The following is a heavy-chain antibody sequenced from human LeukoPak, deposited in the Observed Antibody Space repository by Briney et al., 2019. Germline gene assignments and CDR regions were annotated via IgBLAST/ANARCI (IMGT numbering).Heavy chain of an antibody. Sequence: ASVKVSCKASGYTFTSYGITWVRQAPGQGLEWMGWISGYNGNTNYAQNLQGRVTMTTDTSTNTAYMELRSLRSDDTAVYYCAKGRAGMVRGVCDYWGQGTLVTVSS. D-gene: IGHD3-10*01. CDR1: GYTFTSYG. CDR2: ISGYNGNT. CDR3: AKGRAGMVRGVCDY. J-gene: IGHJ4*02. V-gene: IGHV1-18*01.